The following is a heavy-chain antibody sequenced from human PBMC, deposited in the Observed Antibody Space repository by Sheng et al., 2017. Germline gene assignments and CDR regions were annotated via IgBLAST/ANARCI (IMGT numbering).Heavy chain of an antibody. J-gene: IGHJ6*04. CDR1: GGSFSGYY. D-gene: IGHD4-17*01. Sequence: QVQLQQWGAGLLKPSETLSLTCAVYGGSFSGYYWSWIRQPPGKGLEWIGEINHSGSTNYNPSLKSRVTISVDTSKNQFSLKLSSVTAADTAVYYCARTMTTVPNRYYYYGMDVWAKDTVTVSS. CDR3: ARTMTTVPNRYYYYGMDV. V-gene: IGHV4-34*01. CDR2: INHSGST.